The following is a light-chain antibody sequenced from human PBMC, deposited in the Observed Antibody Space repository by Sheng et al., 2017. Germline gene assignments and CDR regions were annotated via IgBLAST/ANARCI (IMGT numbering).Light chain of an antibody. J-gene: IGLJ2*01. Sequence: QSVLTQPPSVSAAPGQKVTISCSGSSSNIGNNYVSWYQQLPGTAPKRLIYDNNKRPSGIPDRFSGSKSDTSATLGITGLQTGDEADYYCGTWDNSLSAVVFGGGTKLTVL. CDR1: SSNIGNNY. V-gene: IGLV1-51*01. CDR3: GTWDNSLSAVV. CDR2: DNN.